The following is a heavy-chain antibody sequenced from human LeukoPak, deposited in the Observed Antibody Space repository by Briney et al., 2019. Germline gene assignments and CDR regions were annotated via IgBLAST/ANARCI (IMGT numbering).Heavy chain of an antibody. V-gene: IGHV3-43*02. CDR1: GFTFDDYA. Sequence: GESLRLSXAASGFTFDDYAMHWVRQAPGKGLEWVSLISGDGGSTYYADSVKGRFTISRDNSKNSLYLQMNSLRTEDTALSYCAKDKTAAAGDNFDYWGQGTLVTVSS. J-gene: IGHJ4*02. CDR2: ISGDGGST. CDR3: AKDKTAAAGDNFDY. D-gene: IGHD6-13*01.